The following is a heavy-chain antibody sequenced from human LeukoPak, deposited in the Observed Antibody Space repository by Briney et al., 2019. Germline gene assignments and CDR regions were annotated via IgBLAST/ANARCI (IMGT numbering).Heavy chain of an antibody. CDR1: GGSISTYY. V-gene: IGHV4-59*01. CDR3: ARVYYSSSYDYWYFDL. Sequence: SETLSLTCTVSGGSISTYYWSWIRQPPGKGLEWIGYIYYSRSTNYNPSLKSRVTISVDTSQKHFSLKLTSVTAADTAVYYCARVYYSSSYDYWYFDLWGRGTLVTVSS. D-gene: IGHD6-13*01. J-gene: IGHJ2*01. CDR2: IYYSRST.